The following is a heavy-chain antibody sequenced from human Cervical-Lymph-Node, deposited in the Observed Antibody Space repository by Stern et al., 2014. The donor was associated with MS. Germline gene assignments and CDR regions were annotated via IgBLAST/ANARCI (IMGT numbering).Heavy chain of an antibody. D-gene: IGHD1-26*01. CDR3: ARVGRGGTYPWYYYYGMDV. CDR2: IYYSGST. Sequence: QVQLQESGPGLVKPSETLSLTCTVSGGSITNYYWSWIRQPPGKGLEWLGYIYYSGSTNYNPSLKSRVTISVDTSKNQFSLKLSSVTAADTAVYYCARVGRGGTYPWYYYYGMDVWGQGTTVTVSS. V-gene: IGHV4-59*01. J-gene: IGHJ6*02. CDR1: GGSITNYY.